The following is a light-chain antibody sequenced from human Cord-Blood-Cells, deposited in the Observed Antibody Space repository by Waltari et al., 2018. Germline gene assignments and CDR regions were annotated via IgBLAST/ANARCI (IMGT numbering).Light chain of an antibody. V-gene: IGLV1-47*01. J-gene: IGLJ3*02. CDR3: AAWDDSLSGWV. CDR2: RNN. Sequence: QSVLTPPPSASGTPGQRVTISCSGSSSNIGRTYVYWYQQLPGTAPKLLIYRNNPRPSGVPDRFSGSKSGTSASLAISGLRSEDEADYYCAAWDDSLSGWVFGGGTKLTVL. CDR1: SSNIGRTY.